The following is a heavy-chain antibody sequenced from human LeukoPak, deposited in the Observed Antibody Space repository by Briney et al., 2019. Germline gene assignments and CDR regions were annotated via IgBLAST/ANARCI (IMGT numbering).Heavy chain of an antibody. CDR2: IYYSGST. Sequence: KPSETLSLTCTVSGGSISSSSYYWGWIRQPPGKGLEWIGSIYYSGSTYYNPSLKSRVTISVDTSKNQFSLKVSSVTAADTAVYFCARGWGSTSSNYFDPWGQGTLVTVSS. J-gene: IGHJ5*02. D-gene: IGHD2-2*01. CDR1: GGSISSSSYY. V-gene: IGHV4-39*01. CDR3: ARGWGSTSSNYFDP.